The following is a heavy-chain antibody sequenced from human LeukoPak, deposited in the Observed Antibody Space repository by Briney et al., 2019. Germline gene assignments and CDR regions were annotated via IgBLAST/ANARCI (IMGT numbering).Heavy chain of an antibody. V-gene: IGHV3-21*01. CDR1: GFTFSSYS. CDR2: ISSDRSYI. CDR3: ARVVDDSSSYYGTFDY. Sequence: GGSLRLSCAASGFTFSSYSMNWVRQAPGKGLEWVASISSDRSYIFYADSVKGRFTISRDNAKNSLYLQMNSLRAEDTAVYYCARVVDDSSSYYGTFDYWGQGTLVTVSS. J-gene: IGHJ4*02. D-gene: IGHD3-22*01.